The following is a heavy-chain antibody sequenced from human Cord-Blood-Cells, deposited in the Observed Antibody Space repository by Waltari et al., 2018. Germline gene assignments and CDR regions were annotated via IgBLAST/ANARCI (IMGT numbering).Heavy chain of an antibody. CDR3: ARDLALNSGWYGEFDY. J-gene: IGHJ4*02. CDR1: GGSIRSYY. D-gene: IGHD6-19*01. V-gene: IGHV4-59*01. Sequence: QVQLQESGPGLVKPSETLSLTCTVSGGSIRSYYWSWIRQPPGKGLEWIGYIYYSGSTNYNPSLKSRVTISVDTSKNQFSLKLSSVTAADTAVYYCARDLALNSGWYGEFDYWGQGTLVTVSS. CDR2: IYYSGST.